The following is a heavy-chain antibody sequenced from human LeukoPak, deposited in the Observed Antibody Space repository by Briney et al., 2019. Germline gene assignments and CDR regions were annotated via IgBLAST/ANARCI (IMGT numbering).Heavy chain of an antibody. Sequence: PGGSLRLSYAASGFTFSSYAMSWVRQAPGKGLECVSAISGSGGSTYYADSVKGRFTISRDNSKNTLYLQMNSLRAEDTAVYYCAKVGAGVRGFGESIKGPFDYWGQGTLVTVSS. CDR1: GFTFSSYA. D-gene: IGHD3-10*01. J-gene: IGHJ4*02. V-gene: IGHV3-23*01. CDR2: ISGSGGST. CDR3: AKVGAGVRGFGESIKGPFDY.